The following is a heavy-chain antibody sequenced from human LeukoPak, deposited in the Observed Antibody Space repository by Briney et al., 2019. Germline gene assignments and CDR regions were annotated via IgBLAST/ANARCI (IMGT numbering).Heavy chain of an antibody. CDR3: TKDRPNYHESNGHYYRLNGDS. V-gene: IGHV3-23*01. CDR2: ITSSGDAT. D-gene: IGHD3-22*01. J-gene: IGHJ5*01. Sequence: LAGGSLRLSCVASGFTFNIYSMSWVRQAPGKGLEWVSSITSSGDATFYADSVKDHFTISRDNSRSTLYLQMSRLRVEDTAVYYCTKDRPNYHESNGHYYRLNGDSWGQGTLVTVSS. CDR1: GFTFNIYS.